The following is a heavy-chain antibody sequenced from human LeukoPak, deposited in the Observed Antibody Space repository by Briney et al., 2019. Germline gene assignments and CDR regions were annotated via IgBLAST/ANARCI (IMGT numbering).Heavy chain of an antibody. CDR3: AKDQGYSVYDPLDY. J-gene: IGHJ4*02. Sequence: PGGSLRLSCAASVFTFSSYAMTWVRQAPGRGLEWVSAISGSAGRTYYADSVKGRFTISRDNSKNTLYLQMNSLRAEDTAVYYCAKDQGYSVYDPLDYWGQGTLVTVSS. D-gene: IGHD5/OR15-5a*01. CDR2: ISGSAGRT. V-gene: IGHV3-23*01. CDR1: VFTFSSYA.